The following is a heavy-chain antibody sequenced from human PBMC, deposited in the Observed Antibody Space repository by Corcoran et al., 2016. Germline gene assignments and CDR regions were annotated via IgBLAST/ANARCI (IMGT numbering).Heavy chain of an antibody. CDR1: GFTFVGHW. CDR2: LKEDGSES. Sequence: EVQLVESGGGLVQPGGSLRLSCAASGFTFVGHWMTWVRQAPGKGLEWVANLKEDGSESYYVDSVRGRFTISRDNAKNSLFLQMNSLRAEDTAVYYCSSEGAVAGRTYVDCWGQGTLVTVSS. V-gene: IGHV3-7*03. CDR3: SSEGAVAGRTYVDC. D-gene: IGHD1-1*01. J-gene: IGHJ4*02.